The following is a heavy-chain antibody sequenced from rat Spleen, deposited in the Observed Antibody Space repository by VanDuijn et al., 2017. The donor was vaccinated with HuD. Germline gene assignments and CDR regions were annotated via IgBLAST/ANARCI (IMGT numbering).Heavy chain of an antibody. CDR1: GFTFSNYG. CDR2: IGSSGGST. V-gene: IGHV5-19*01. D-gene: IGHD1-6*01. CDR3: TNGPRILRLDWFAY. Sequence: EVQLVESGGGLVQPGRSLKLSCAASGFTFSNYGMHWIRQAPTKGLEWVATIGSSGGSTFYRDSVKGRFTISRDNAKTTLYLQMDSLRSEDTATYYCTNGPRILRLDWFAYWGQGTLVTVSS. J-gene: IGHJ3*01.